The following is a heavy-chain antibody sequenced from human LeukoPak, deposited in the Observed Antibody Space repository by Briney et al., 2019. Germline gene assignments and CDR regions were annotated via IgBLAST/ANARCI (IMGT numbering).Heavy chain of an antibody. Sequence: PSETLSLTCAVYGGSFSGYYWSWIRQPPGKGLEWIGEINHSGSTNYNPSLKSRVTISVDTSKNQFSLKLSSVTAADTAVYYCASRSYCSSTSCYVWGYFDYWGQGTLVTVSS. CDR2: INHSGST. V-gene: IGHV4-34*01. CDR3: ASRSYCSSTSCYVWGYFDY. J-gene: IGHJ4*02. CDR1: GGSFSGYY. D-gene: IGHD2-2*01.